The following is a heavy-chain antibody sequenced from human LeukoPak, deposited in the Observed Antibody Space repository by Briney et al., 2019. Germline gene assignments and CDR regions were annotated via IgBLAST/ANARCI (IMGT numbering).Heavy chain of an antibody. D-gene: IGHD4-17*01. CDR2: ISAYNGNT. J-gene: IGHJ5*02. CDR3: ARDWYGDSFSNWFDP. CDR1: GYTFTSYG. V-gene: IGHV1-18*01. Sequence: ASVKVSCKASGYTFTSYGISWVRQAPGQGLEWMGWISAYNGNTNYAQKLQGRVTMTTDTSTSTAYMELRSLRSDDTAVYYCARDWYGDSFSNWFDPWGQGTLVTVSS.